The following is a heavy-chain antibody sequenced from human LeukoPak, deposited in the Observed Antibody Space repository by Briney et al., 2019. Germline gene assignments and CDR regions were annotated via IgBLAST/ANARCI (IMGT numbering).Heavy chain of an antibody. J-gene: IGHJ4*02. Sequence: PGRSLRLSCAASGFTFSSYGMHWVRQAPGKGLEWVAVTRYGGSNKYYADSVKGRFTISRDNSKNTLYLQMNSLRAEDTAVYYCAKGDGDYGRLSLRYWGQGTLVTVSS. D-gene: IGHD4-17*01. CDR1: GFTFSSYG. CDR3: AKGDGDYGRLSLRY. CDR2: TRYGGSNK. V-gene: IGHV3-30*02.